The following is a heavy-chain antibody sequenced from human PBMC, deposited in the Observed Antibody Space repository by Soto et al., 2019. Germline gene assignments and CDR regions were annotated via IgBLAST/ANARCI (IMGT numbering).Heavy chain of an antibody. V-gene: IGHV1-69*01. Sequence: QVQLVQSGAEVKKPGSSVKVSCKASGGTFSSYAISWVRQAPGQGLEWTGGIIPIFGTANYAQKLQGRVTITADESTSRVYMELSSLRSEDTAVYYGARGPAGTFIAGPLGDHDAFDIWGQGTMVTVSS. D-gene: IGHD6-13*01. CDR1: GGTFSSYA. CDR2: IIPIFGTA. CDR3: ARGPAGTFIAGPLGDHDAFDI. J-gene: IGHJ3*02.